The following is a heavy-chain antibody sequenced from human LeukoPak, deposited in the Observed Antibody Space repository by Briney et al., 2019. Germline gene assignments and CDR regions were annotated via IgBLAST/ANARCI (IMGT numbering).Heavy chain of an antibody. Sequence: GGSLRLSCAASGFTFKLYWMHWVRQVPGKGPVWVARINDDGSDTVYADSVKGRFTISRDDAKNMLFLQMNSLRGEDTAVNHCVRGGPSTWFRGQGTLVTVSS. V-gene: IGHV3-74*01. CDR2: INDDGSDT. D-gene: IGHD3-10*01. CDR3: VRGGPSTWF. J-gene: IGHJ4*02. CDR1: GFTFKLYW.